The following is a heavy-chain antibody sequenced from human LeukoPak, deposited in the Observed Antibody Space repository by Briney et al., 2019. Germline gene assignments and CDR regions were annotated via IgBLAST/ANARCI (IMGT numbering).Heavy chain of an antibody. CDR3: AKDARAPNWFDP. CDR2: IRYDGSNK. J-gene: IGHJ5*02. Sequence: PGGSLRLSCAASGFTFSSYGMHWVRQAPGKGLEWVAFIRYDGSNKYYADSVKGRFTISRDNSKNTLYLQMNSLRAEDTAVYYCAKDARAPNWFDPWGQGTLVTVSS. CDR1: GFTFSSYG. V-gene: IGHV3-30*02.